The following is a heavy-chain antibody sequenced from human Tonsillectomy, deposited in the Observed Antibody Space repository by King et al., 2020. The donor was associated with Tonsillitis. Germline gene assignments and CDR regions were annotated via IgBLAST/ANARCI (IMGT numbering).Heavy chain of an antibody. Sequence: VQLVESGGGLAQPGGSLRLSCAASGFTFSSYVMSWVRQAPGKGLEWVSVIYSDVSSTYYADSVKGRFTISRDNSKNMLYLQMNSLRAEDTAVYYCAKALGENWGQGTLVTVSS. J-gene: IGHJ4*02. V-gene: IGHV3-23*03. CDR1: GFTFSSYV. CDR3: AKALGEN. CDR2: IYSDVSST. D-gene: IGHD3-10*01.